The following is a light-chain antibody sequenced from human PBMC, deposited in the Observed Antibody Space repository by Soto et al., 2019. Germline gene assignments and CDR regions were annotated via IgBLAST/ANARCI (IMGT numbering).Light chain of an antibody. Sequence: SYELTQPPSVSLAPGQTAMIACGGNNIGSKSVHWYRQQKPGQAPVLVVYDDSDRPSRIPERFSGSNSGNAATLTISRVEAGDEADYYCQVWDNYRAIFGGGTKVTVL. CDR1: NIGSKS. CDR3: QVWDNYRAI. V-gene: IGLV3-21*02. CDR2: DDS. J-gene: IGLJ2*01.